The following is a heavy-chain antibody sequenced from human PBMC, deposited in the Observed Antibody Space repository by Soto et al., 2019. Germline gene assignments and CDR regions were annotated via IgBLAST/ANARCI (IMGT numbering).Heavy chain of an antibody. J-gene: IGHJ4*02. V-gene: IGHV3-30*04. CDR1: GFTFSRYA. Sequence: QVQVVESGGGVVQPGRSLRLSCAASGFTFSRYAIHWVRQAPGKGLEWVAVISRDGSNKYYVDSVKGRFTISRDNSKNTLYLQMNSLRDEDTAAYYCARSRNSAVADSFDFWGQGTLVTVSS. D-gene: IGHD3-10*01. CDR3: ARSRNSAVADSFDF. CDR2: ISRDGSNK.